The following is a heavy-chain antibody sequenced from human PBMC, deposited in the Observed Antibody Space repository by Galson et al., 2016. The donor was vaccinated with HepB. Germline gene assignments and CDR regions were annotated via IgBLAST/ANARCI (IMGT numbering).Heavy chain of an antibody. J-gene: IGHJ5*02. CDR3: ARARQTCTGDCYYNWFDP. CDR2: ITGRGTST. D-gene: IGHD2-21*02. CDR1: GFSFSSYA. Sequence: SLRLSCAASGFSFSSYAMSWVRQAPGKGLEWVSTITGRGTSTYYADSVEGRFTISRDNSKSTLYLQMNSLRVEDTAIYYCARARQTCTGDCYYNWFDPWGQGTLVTVSS. V-gene: IGHV3-23*01.